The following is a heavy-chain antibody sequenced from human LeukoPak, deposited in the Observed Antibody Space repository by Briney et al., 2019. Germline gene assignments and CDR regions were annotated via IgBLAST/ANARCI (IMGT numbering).Heavy chain of an antibody. D-gene: IGHD6-19*01. V-gene: IGHV4-4*07. CDR2: IYSSRST. J-gene: IGHJ3*02. CDR3: ARDVVSGAFDT. Sequence: SETLSLTRTLSLGSLSRYLGNWIPQPARRGREWIGRIYSSRSTNYNPSLKSRATISVNRSKNQFSLKLSSVTAADTAVYYCARDVVSGAFDTWGRGTLVTVSS. CDR1: LGSLSRYL.